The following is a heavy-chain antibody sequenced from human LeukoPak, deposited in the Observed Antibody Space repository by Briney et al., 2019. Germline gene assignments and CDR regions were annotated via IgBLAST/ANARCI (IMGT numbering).Heavy chain of an antibody. V-gene: IGHV1-46*03. CDR1: GYTFTSYY. D-gene: IGHD3-10*01. CDR3: ARAVPWFHKARPFDY. Sequence: ASVKVSCKESGYTFTSYYMHWERQTPGQGLEWMELINPSGGSTSYAQKFQGRVTMARDTSTSTVDMELSSLGSEDTAVYYCARAVPWFHKARPFDYWGQGTLVTVSS. CDR2: INPSGGST. J-gene: IGHJ4*02.